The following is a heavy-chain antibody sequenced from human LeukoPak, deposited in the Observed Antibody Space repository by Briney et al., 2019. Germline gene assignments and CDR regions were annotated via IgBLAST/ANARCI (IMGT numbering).Heavy chain of an antibody. D-gene: IGHD3-10*01. J-gene: IGHJ4*02. Sequence: PSETLSLTCAVYGGSFSGYYWSWIRQPPGKGLEWIGEINHSGSTNYNPSLKSRVTRSVDTSKNQFSLKLSSVTAADTAVYYCARATPKGYYGSGSYSAFDYWGQGTLVTVSS. V-gene: IGHV4-34*01. CDR2: INHSGST. CDR1: GGSFSGYY. CDR3: ARATPKGYYGSGSYSAFDY.